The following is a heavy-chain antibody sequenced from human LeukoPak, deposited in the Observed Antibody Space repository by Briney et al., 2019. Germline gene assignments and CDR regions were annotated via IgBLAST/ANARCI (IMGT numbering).Heavy chain of an antibody. V-gene: IGHV3-21*01. D-gene: IGHD5-12*01. J-gene: IGHJ4*02. CDR1: GFSFNRYS. CDR2: ISSSGTFI. CDR3: ARDQGSYTDYEVDY. Sequence: GGSLRLSCVTSGFSFNRYSMNWVRQAPGKGLEWVSFISSSGTFIYYEDSVKGRFIITRDNAKKSLFLQLNSLRPEDTGVYYCARDQGSYTDYEVDYWGQGTLVTVPS.